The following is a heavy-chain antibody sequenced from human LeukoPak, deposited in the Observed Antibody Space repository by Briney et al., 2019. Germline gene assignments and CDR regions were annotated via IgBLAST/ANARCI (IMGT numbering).Heavy chain of an antibody. V-gene: IGHV1-8*01. D-gene: IGHD3-16*01. J-gene: IGHJ4*02. CDR2: MNPNSGTV. CDR1: GYSFTNYD. CDR3: TRGASDYWRENYFDY. Sequence: ASVKVSCKASGYSFTNYDINWVRQATGHGLEWMGWMNPNSGTVGYAQKFQGRVTMTRNASISAAYMELSSLTSEDAAVYYCTRGASDYWRENYFDYWGQGSLVTVSS.